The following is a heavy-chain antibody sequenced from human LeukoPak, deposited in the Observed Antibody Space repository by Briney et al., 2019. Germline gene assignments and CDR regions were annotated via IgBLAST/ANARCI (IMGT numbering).Heavy chain of an antibody. D-gene: IGHD3-9*01. CDR3: ARGYDILTGYLDY. V-gene: IGHV3-9*01. CDR1: GFTFDDYA. J-gene: IGHJ4*02. Sequence: GGSLRLSCAASGFTFDDYAMHWVRQAPGKGLEWVSGISWNSGSIGYVDSVKGRFTISRDNAKNSLYLQMNSLTAEDTALYYCARGYDILTGYLDYWGQGTLVTVSS. CDR2: ISWNSGSI.